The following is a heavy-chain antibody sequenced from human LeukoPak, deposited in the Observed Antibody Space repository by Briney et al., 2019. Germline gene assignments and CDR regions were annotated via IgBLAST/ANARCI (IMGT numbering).Heavy chain of an antibody. CDR3: AKVAEMGTILGKFDN. V-gene: IGHV3-23*01. J-gene: IGHJ4*02. D-gene: IGHD5-24*01. CDR1: GFTFSSYA. CDR2: ISGNGGRT. Sequence: PGGSLRLSCAASGFTFSSYAMSWVRQAPGKGLEWVSPISGNGGRTYYGDSVKGRFTISRDNSKNTLYLQMNSLRAEDTAVFYCAKVAEMGTILGKFDNWGQGTLVTVSS.